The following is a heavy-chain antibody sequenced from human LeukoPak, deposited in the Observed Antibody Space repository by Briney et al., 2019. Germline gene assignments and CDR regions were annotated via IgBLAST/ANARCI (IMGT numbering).Heavy chain of an antibody. Sequence: SETLSLTCTVSGRPINSYYWSWIRQPPGKGLEGIGYIYTSGSTNYNPSLKSRVTISVDTSKNQFSLKLSSVTAADTAVYYCARRTVRDGPFDYWGQGTLVTVSA. V-gene: IGHV4-4*09. J-gene: IGHJ4*02. CDR3: ARRTVRDGPFDY. CDR2: IYTSGST. CDR1: GRPINSYY. D-gene: IGHD5-24*01.